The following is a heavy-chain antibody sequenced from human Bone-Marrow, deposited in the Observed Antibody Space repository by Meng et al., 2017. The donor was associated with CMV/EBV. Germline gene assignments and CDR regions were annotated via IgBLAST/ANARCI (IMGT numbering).Heavy chain of an antibody. V-gene: IGHV4-39*07. CDR2: IYYSGST. D-gene: IGHD2-2*01. Sequence: GSLRLSCTVSGGSISSSSYYWGWIRQPPGKGLEWIGSIYYSGSTYYNPSLKSRVTISVDTSKNQFSLKLSSVTAADTAVYYCARVGYTSLLDYWGQGTLVTVSS. CDR3: ARVGYTSLLDY. CDR1: GGSISSSSYY. J-gene: IGHJ4*02.